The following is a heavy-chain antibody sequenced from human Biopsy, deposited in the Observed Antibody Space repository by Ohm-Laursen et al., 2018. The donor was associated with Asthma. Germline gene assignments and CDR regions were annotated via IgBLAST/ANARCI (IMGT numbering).Heavy chain of an antibody. V-gene: IGHV4-39*07. D-gene: IGHD6-19*01. CDR2: LHYSGSPYYT. J-gene: IGHJ5*02. Sequence: SDTLSLTCTASGGSISNSNYYWGWIRQSPGKGLEWIGSLHYSGSPYYTFYNPSLESRVTISLDASKNEFSLRLTYVTAADTAVYYCARASVAASSNWFDPWGQGTLVTVSS. CDR1: GGSISNSNYY. CDR3: ARASVAASSNWFDP.